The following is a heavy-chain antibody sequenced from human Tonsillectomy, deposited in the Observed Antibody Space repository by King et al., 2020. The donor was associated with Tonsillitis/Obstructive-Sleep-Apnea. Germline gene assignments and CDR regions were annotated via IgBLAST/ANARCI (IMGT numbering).Heavy chain of an antibody. V-gene: IGHV3-49*04. CDR2: IRSKAYGGTT. CDR1: GFTFGDYA. Sequence: VQLVESGGGLVQPGRSLRLSCTASGFTFGDYAMSWVRQAPGKGLEWVGFIRSKAYGGTTEYAASVKGRFTISRDDSKSIAYLQMNSLKTEDTAVYYCTSDIVVPYYYYGMDVWGQGTTVTVSS. CDR3: TSDIVVPYYYYGMDV. J-gene: IGHJ6*02. D-gene: IGHD2-2*01.